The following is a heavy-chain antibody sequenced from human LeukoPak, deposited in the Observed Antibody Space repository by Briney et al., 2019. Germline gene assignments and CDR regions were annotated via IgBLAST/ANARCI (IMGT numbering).Heavy chain of an antibody. D-gene: IGHD4-23*01. V-gene: IGHV3-23*01. J-gene: IGHJ4*02. CDR3: ARRAGGYSHPYDY. Sequence: GRSLRLSCAASGFTFSSYAMSWVRQAPGKGLEWVSAISGSGGSTYYADSVKGRFTISRDNSKNTLYLQMNSLRAEDTAVYYCARRAGGYSHPYDYWGQGTLVTVSS. CDR1: GFTFSSYA. CDR2: ISGSGGST.